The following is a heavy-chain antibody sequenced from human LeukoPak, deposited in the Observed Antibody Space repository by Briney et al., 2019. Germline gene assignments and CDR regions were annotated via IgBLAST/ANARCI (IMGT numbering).Heavy chain of an antibody. D-gene: IGHD4-17*01. V-gene: IGHV3-48*01. J-gene: IGHJ4*02. CDR2: ISSSSSTI. CDR1: GFTFSSYS. Sequence: QPGGSLRLSCAASGFTFSSYSMNWVRQAPGKGLEWVSYISSSSSTIYYADSVKGRFTISRDNAKNSLYLQMNSLRAEDTAVYYCARDRRDYGDYIPTLFDYWGQGTLVTVSS. CDR3: ARDRRDYGDYIPTLFDY.